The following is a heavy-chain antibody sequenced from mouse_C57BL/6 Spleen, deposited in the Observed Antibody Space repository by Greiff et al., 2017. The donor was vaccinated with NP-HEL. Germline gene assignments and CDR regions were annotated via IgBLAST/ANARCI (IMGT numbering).Heavy chain of an antibody. CDR2: IRLKSDNYAT. Sequence: EVKLMESGGGLVQPGGSMKLSCVASGFTFSNYWMNWVRQSPEKGLEWVAQIRLKSDNYATHYAESVKGRFTISRDDSKSSVYLQMNNLRAEDTGIYYCTAGYSNSYAMDYWGQGTSVTVSS. CDR1: GFTFSNYW. J-gene: IGHJ4*01. V-gene: IGHV6-3*01. D-gene: IGHD2-5*01. CDR3: TAGYSNSYAMDY.